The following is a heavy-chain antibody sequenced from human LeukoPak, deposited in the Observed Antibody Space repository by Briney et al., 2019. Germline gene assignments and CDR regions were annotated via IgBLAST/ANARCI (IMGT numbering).Heavy chain of an antibody. Sequence: SETLSLTCTVSGGSISSYYWSWIRQPPGKGLEWIGYIYCSGSTNYNPSLKSRVTISVDTSKNQFSLKLSSVTAADTAVYYCATYGREYYDSSGYPDAFDIWGQGTMVTVSS. CDR1: GGSISSYY. D-gene: IGHD3-22*01. V-gene: IGHV4-59*01. CDR2: IYCSGST. J-gene: IGHJ3*02. CDR3: ATYGREYYDSSGYPDAFDI.